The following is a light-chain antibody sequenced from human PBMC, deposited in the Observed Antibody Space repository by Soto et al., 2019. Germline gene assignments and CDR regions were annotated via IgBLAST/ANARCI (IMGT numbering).Light chain of an antibody. CDR3: TSYSRYRVLV. V-gene: IGLV2-14*01. CDR1: SSDIGAYNY. Sequence: QSVLTQPASVSGSPGQSITISCTVTSSDIGAYNYVSWYQQYPGKTPKLVIYEVTDRPSGVSSRFSGSKSGSTASLTISGLQTEDEADYYCTSYSRYRVLVFGGGTKVTLL. J-gene: IGLJ3*02. CDR2: EVT.